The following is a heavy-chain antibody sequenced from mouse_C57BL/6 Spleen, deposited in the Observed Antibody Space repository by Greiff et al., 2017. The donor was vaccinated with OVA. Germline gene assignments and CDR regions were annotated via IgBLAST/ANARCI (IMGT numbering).Heavy chain of an antibody. Sequence: QVQLQQPGAELVMPGASVKLSCKASGYTFTSSWMHWVKQRPGQGLEWIGEIDPSDSYTNYNQKFKGKSTLTADKSSSTAYMQLSSLTSEDSAVYYCARGDGHYGDDWGQGTTLTVSS. D-gene: IGHD1-1*01. V-gene: IGHV1-69*01. CDR1: GYTFTSSW. J-gene: IGHJ2*01. CDR2: IDPSDSYT. CDR3: ARGDGHYGDD.